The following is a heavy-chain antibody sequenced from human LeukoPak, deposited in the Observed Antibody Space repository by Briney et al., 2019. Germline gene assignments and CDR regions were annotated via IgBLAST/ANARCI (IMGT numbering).Heavy chain of an antibody. CDR2: MRQDGSVK. CDR1: GFSFSTSW. J-gene: IGHJ5*02. Sequence: GGSLRLSCGGCGFSFSTSWMTWVGHAPGGGVEWVANMRQDGSVKNYVDSVKGRFTISRDNAKNSLYLQLNRLRLDDTAVYYCARDRGSGFDPWGQGTLVSVSS. D-gene: IGHD3-10*01. V-gene: IGHV3-7*01. CDR3: ARDRGSGFDP.